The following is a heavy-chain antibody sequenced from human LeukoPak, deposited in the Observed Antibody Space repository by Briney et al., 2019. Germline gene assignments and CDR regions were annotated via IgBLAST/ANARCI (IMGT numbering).Heavy chain of an antibody. V-gene: IGHV4-59*01. CDR1: GGSISSYY. D-gene: IGHD6-13*01. CDR3: ARVTVSAGGGWFDP. Sequence: SETLPLTCTVSGGSISSYYWSWIRQSPGKGLEWIGNIHYSGSTNYNPSLKSRVTISVDTSKNQFSLKLSSVTAADTAVYYCARVTVSAGGGWFDPWGQGALVTVSS. J-gene: IGHJ5*02. CDR2: IHYSGST.